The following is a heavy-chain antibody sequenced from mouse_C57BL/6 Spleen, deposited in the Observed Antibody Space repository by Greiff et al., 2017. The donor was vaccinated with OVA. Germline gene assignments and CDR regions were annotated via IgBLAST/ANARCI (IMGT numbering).Heavy chain of an antibody. D-gene: IGHD3-3*01. J-gene: IGHJ3*01. CDR2: IDPSDSYT. CDR1: GYTFTSYW. Sequence: VQLQQPGAELVRPGTSVKLSCKASGYTFTSYWMHWVKQRPGQGLEWIGVIDPSDSYTNYNQKFKGKATLTVDTSSSTAYMQLSSLTSEDSAVYYCALEGPAWFAYWGQGTLVTVSA. V-gene: IGHV1-59*01. CDR3: ALEGPAWFAY.